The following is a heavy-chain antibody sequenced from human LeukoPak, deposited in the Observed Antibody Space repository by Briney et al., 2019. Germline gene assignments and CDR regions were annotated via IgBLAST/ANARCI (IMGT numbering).Heavy chain of an antibody. Sequence: SETLSLTCTVSGGSISTYFWSWIRQPPGKGLEWIGYIYYSGSTNYSPSLESRVTMSVDTSKKQFSLKLSSVTAADTAVYYCARIQNGYFDYWGQGTLVTVSS. CDR1: GGSISTYF. CDR2: IYYSGST. D-gene: IGHD1-1*01. CDR3: ARIQNGYFDY. V-gene: IGHV4-59*01. J-gene: IGHJ4*02.